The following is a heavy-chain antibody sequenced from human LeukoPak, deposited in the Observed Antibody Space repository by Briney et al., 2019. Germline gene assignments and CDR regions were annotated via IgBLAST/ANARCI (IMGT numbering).Heavy chain of an antibody. CDR2: TSYDGTYK. J-gene: IGHJ4*02. Sequence: GRSLRLSCAVSGLTFSNYAFHWVRQAPGKGLEWVALTSYDGTYKYYGSSVRGRFTISRDNSKNTLYLQMNSLRLEDTAVYYCARGVSDYYDSSGYYAFDYWGQGTLAIVSS. CDR3: ARGVSDYYDSSGYYAFDY. V-gene: IGHV3-30-3*01. CDR1: GLTFSNYA. D-gene: IGHD3-22*01.